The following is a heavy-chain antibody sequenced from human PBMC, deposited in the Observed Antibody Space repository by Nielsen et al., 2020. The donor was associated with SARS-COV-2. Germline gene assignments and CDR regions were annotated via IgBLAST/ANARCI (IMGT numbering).Heavy chain of an antibody. CDR1: GYTFISFG. CDR2: ISGNNGDT. V-gene: IGHV1-18*04. CDR3: ARDGSYSQVHWFHP. Sequence: ASVKVSCKTSGYTFISFGISWVRQAPGQGLEWMGWISGNNGDTKYAQRFHGRVTMTVDTSTTTAYMELRTLRPDDTAVYYCARDGSYSQVHWFHPWGQGTQVTVSS. D-gene: IGHD3-10*01. J-gene: IGHJ5*02.